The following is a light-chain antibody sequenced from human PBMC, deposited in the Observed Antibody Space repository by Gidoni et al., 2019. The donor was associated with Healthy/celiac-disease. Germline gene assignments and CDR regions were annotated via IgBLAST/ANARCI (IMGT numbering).Light chain of an antibody. CDR1: QSLLHSDGKTY. J-gene: IGKJ2*01. V-gene: IGKV2D-29*01. CDR2: DVS. CDR3: MQSIQLPKT. Sequence: DIVITHTPLPLSVTPAQPASISCHSSQSLLHSDGKTYVYWYLQKPGQPPPLLTYDVSNRFSVVPDGFSGSGSGTDFTRKISRVEAVDVGVDDCMQSIQLPKTFGQGTKLEIK.